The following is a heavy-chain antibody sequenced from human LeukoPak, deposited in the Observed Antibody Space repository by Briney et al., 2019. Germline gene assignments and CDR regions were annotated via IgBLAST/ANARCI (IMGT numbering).Heavy chain of an antibody. CDR2: ISSSSSYI. D-gene: IGHD6-13*01. V-gene: IGHV3-21*01. CDR1: GFTFSSYG. Sequence: GGSLRLSCAASGFTFSSYGMHWVRQAPGKGPEWVSSISSSSSYIYYADSVKGRFTISRDNAKNSLYLQMNSLRAEDTAVYYCARGAAAGTDYWGQGTLVTVSS. J-gene: IGHJ4*02. CDR3: ARGAAAGTDY.